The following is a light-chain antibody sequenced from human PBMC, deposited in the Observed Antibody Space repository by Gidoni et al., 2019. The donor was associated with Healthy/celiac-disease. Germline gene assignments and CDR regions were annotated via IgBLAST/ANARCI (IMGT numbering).Light chain of an antibody. CDR1: QSISSW. Sequence: DIQMTQSPSTLSASVGDRVTITCRASQSISSWLAWYQQKPGKAPKLLIYKASSLESGVPSRFSGSGSGTEFTLTISSLQPDDFATYYCQHLGTFAQXTKVEIK. J-gene: IGKJ1*01. CDR3: QHLGT. CDR2: KAS. V-gene: IGKV1-5*03.